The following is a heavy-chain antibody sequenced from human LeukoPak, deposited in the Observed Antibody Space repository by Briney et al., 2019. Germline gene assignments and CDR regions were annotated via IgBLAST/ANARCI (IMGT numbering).Heavy chain of an antibody. CDR1: GESFNDYY. V-gene: IGHV4-34*01. Sequence: PSETLSLTCAVYGESFNDYYWSWIRQPPGKELEWIGEINHRGRTNYNPSLKSRVTISVDTSKNQFSLRLSSVTAADTAMYYCARVDYGDYSKDFDYWGQGILVTVSS. CDR2: INHRGRT. CDR3: ARVDYGDYSKDFDY. D-gene: IGHD4-17*01. J-gene: IGHJ4*02.